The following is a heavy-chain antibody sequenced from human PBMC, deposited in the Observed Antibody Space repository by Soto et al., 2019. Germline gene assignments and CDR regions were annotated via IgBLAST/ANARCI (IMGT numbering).Heavy chain of an antibody. Sequence: QAQLVQSGAEVKKPGASVKVSCQAGGYTFADYGISWVRQAPGQGLEWMGWIGPYNGNTNYAQNLQDRVTMTTDTSTNTAYMELRSLRSDDTALYYCARCYCSVGSCYTCWYFDLWGRGTLLTVSS. J-gene: IGHJ2*01. V-gene: IGHV1-18*01. CDR2: IGPYNGNT. CDR3: ARCYCSVGSCYTCWYFDL. CDR1: GYTFADYG. D-gene: IGHD2-15*01.